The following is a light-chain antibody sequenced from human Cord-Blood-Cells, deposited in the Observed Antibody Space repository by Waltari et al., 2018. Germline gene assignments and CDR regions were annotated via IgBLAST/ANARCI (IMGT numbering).Light chain of an antibody. CDR2: AAS. J-gene: IGKJ1*01. Sequence: EIVLTQSPATLSLSSGERATLSCRASQSVSSYLAWYQQNPGQAPRLLIYAASNRATGIPARFSGSGSVTDFTLTISSLEPEDFAVYYCQQRSNWPPWTFGQGTKVEIK. CDR3: QQRSNWPPWT. CDR1: QSVSSY. V-gene: IGKV3-11*01.